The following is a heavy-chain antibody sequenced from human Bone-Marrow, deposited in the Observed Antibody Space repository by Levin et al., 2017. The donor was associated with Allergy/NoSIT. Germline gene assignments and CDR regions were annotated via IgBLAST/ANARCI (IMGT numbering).Heavy chain of an antibody. D-gene: IGHD1-26*01. CDR3: VRASGSYFY. J-gene: IGHJ4*02. CDR2: IYYSGTT. V-gene: IGHV4-39*07. Sequence: KAGGSLRLSCTVSGGSVSSSTYYWGWIRQPPGKGLEWIGSIYYSGTTYYNPSLKSRVTISVDTSKNQFSLKLSSVTAADTAVYYCVRASGSYFYWGQGTLVTVSS. CDR1: GGSVSSSTYY.